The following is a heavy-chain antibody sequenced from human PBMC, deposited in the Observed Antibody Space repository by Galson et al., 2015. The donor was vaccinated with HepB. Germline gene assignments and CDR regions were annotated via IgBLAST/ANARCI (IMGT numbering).Heavy chain of an antibody. CDR1: GSTFSDYY. J-gene: IGHJ4*02. Sequence: SLRLSCAASGSTFSDYYMSWRRQAPGKGLEWVSYISSSGSTIYYADSVKGRFTISRDNAKNSLYLQINSLRAEITAVYYCARAWDDYGDYEVGYWGQGTLVTVSS. CDR2: ISSSGSTI. D-gene: IGHD4-17*01. V-gene: IGHV3-11*01. CDR3: ARAWDDYGDYEVGY.